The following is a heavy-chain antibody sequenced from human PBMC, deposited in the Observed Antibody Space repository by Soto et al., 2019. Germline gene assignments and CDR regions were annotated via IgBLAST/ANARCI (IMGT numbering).Heavy chain of an antibody. V-gene: IGHV1-18*04. D-gene: IGHD2-8*02. CDR1: GYTLTTYG. Sequence: VKVSCKASGYTLTTYGINWLRQAPGQGLEWMGWISAYDGNTNYEQKLQDRVTMTTDTSTTTAYLELRSLRSDDTAVYYCATTPEGYCASSACTFAYWGQGTPVTVSS. CDR3: ATTPEGYCASSACTFAY. CDR2: ISAYDGNT. J-gene: IGHJ4*02.